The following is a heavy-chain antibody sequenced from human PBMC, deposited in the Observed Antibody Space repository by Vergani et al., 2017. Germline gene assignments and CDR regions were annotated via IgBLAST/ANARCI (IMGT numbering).Heavy chain of an antibody. CDR1: GGSISSGGYY. CDR2: IYYSGST. D-gene: IGHD6-13*01. V-gene: IGHV4-31*03. CDR3: ARDHGAYSSSWYGRFFPFDP. J-gene: IGHJ5*02. Sequence: QVQLQESGPGLVKPSQTLSLTCTVSGGSISSGGYYWSWIRQHPGKGLEWIGYIYYSGSTYYNPSLKSRVTISVDTSKNQFSLKLSSVTAADTAVYYCARDHGAYSSSWYGRFFPFDPWGQGTLVTVSS.